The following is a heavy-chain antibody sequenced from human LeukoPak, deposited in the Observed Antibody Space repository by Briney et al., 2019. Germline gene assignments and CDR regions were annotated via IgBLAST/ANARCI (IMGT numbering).Heavy chain of an antibody. Sequence: ASVKVSCKASGYTFTSYYMHWVRQAPGQGLEWMGGIIPIFDTTNYAQKFQGRVTITADESTSTAYMELSSLKSEDTAVYYCARDWVPYGDYSFGYWGQGTLVTVSS. CDR3: ARDWVPYGDYSFGY. J-gene: IGHJ4*02. D-gene: IGHD4-17*01. CDR2: IIPIFDTT. CDR1: GYTFTSYY. V-gene: IGHV1-69*13.